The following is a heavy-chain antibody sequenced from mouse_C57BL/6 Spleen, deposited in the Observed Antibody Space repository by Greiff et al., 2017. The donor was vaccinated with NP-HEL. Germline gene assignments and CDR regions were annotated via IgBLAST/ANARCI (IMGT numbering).Heavy chain of an antibody. D-gene: IGHD4-1*01. CDR3: ARDGSGREVWFAY. J-gene: IGHJ3*01. Sequence: EVKLMESGGGLVKPGGSLKLSCAASGFTFSSYAMSWVRQTPEKRLEWVATISDGGSYTYYPDNVKGRFTISRDNAKNNLYLQMSHLKSEDTAMYYCARDGSGREVWFAYWGQGTLVTVSA. V-gene: IGHV5-4*01. CDR2: ISDGGSYT. CDR1: GFTFSSYA.